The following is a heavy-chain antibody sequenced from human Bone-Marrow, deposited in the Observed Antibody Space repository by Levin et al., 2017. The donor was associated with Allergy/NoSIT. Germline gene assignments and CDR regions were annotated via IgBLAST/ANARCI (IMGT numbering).Heavy chain of an antibody. CDR3: AKHILLVRFLEGPFDY. J-gene: IGHJ4*02. CDR1: GFTFSSYA. D-gene: IGHD3-3*01. V-gene: IGHV3-23*01. Sequence: AGGSLRLSCAASGFTFSSYAMSWVRQAPGKGLEWVSAISGSGGSTYYADSVKGRFTISRDNSKNTLYLQMNSLRAEDTAVYYCAKHILLVRFLEGPFDYWGQGTLVTVSS. CDR2: ISGSGGST.